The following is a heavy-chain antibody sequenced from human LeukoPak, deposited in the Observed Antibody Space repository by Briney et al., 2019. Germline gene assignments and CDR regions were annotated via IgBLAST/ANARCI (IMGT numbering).Heavy chain of an antibody. CDR1: GGTFSSYA. J-gene: IGHJ4*02. CDR2: IIPIFGTA. Sequence: ASVKVSCKVSGGTFSSYAISWVRQTPGQGLEWMGGIIPIFGTANYAQKFQGRVTITADKSTSTAYMELSSLRSEDTAVYYCARGWFGAVAGTLDYWGQGTLVTVSS. CDR3: ARGWFGAVAGTLDY. V-gene: IGHV1-69*06. D-gene: IGHD6-19*01.